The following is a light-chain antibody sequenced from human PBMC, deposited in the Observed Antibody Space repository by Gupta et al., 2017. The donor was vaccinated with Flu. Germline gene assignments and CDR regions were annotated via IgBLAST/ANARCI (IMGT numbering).Light chain of an antibody. CDR1: QSITTW. J-gene: IGKJ1*01. CDR2: MAS. V-gene: IGKV1-5*03. Sequence: DIQMTQSPSTLSASVGDRVSITCRAGQSITTWLAWYQQKPKKAPKLLIYMASTLESGVPSRFSGSGSGTEFTLTISSLQPDDFATYYCQQDSSIFRTFGQGTKVDIK. CDR3: QQDSSIFRT.